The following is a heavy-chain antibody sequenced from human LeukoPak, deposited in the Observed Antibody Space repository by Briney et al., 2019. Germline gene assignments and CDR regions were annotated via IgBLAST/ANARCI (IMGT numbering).Heavy chain of an antibody. CDR3: ARLPGIRSSGWSAYYYYMDV. CDR1: GGSISSYY. CDR2: IYYSGST. J-gene: IGHJ6*03. V-gene: IGHV4-59*08. Sequence: NPSETLSLTCTVSGGSISSYYWSWIRQPPGKGLEWIGYIYYSGSTNYNPSLKSRVTISVDTSKNQFSLKLSSVTAADTAVYYCARLPGIRSSGWSAYYYYMDVWGKGTTVTVSS. D-gene: IGHD6-19*01.